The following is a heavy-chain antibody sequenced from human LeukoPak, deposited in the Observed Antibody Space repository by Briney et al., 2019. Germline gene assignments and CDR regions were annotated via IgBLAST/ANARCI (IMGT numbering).Heavy chain of an antibody. CDR3: AELGITMIGGV. Sequence: GGSLGLSCAASGFTFSSYGMNWVRQAPGKGLEWVSYISSSGSTIYYADSVKGRFTISRDNAKNSLYLRMNSLRAEDTAVYYCAELGITMIGGVWGKGTTVTISS. CDR1: GFTFSSYG. D-gene: IGHD3-10*02. J-gene: IGHJ6*04. V-gene: IGHV3-48*04. CDR2: ISSSGSTI.